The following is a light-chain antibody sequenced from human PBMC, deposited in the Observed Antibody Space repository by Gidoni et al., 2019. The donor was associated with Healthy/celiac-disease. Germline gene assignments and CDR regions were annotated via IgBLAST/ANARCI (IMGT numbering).Light chain of an antibody. CDR1: KSISIY. CDR2: AAS. Sequence: DIQMTQSRSSLSAYVGDRVTITCRASKSISIYLNWYQQKPGKALKLLIYAASSFQSWVQARFSGSGSGTDFTLTISSMQPEDFETYYCQQSYSTPPLTFGGXTKVEIK. V-gene: IGKV1-39*01. CDR3: QQSYSTPPLT. J-gene: IGKJ4*01.